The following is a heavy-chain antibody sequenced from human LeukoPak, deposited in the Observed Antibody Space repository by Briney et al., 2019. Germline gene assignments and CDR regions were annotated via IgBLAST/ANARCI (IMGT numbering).Heavy chain of an antibody. V-gene: IGHV3-9*01. CDR2: SSWNSGSI. CDR1: GFTFDDYD. D-gene: IGHD2-15*01. Sequence: HTGRSLRLSCAASGFTFDDYDMHWVRQAPGEGLEWVSGSSWNSGSIGYADSVKGRFTISRDNAKNSLYLQMNSLRAEDTALYYCARRYCSGGSCYLGVGFDYWGQGTLVTVSS. CDR3: ARRYCSGGSCYLGVGFDY. J-gene: IGHJ4*02.